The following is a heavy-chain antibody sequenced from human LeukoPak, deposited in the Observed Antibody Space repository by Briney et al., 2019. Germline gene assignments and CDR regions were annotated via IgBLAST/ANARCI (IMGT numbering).Heavy chain of an antibody. J-gene: IGHJ6*02. CDR3: ASFPNAAAGPDYYYYGMDV. D-gene: IGHD6-13*01. V-gene: IGHV1-18*01. Sequence: ASVKVSCKPSGYTFTSYGIIWVRQAPGQGLEWMGWISAYNGNTNYAQKLQGRVTMTTDTSTSTAYMELRSLRSDDTAVYYCASFPNAAAGPDYYYYGMDVWGQGTTVTVSS. CDR2: ISAYNGNT. CDR1: GYTFTSYG.